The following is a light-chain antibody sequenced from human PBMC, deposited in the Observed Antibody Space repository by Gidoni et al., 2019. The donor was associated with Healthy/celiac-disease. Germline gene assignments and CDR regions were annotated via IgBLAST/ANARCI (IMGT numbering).Light chain of an antibody. CDR3: QQYGSSPGT. CDR1: SSY. V-gene: IGKV3-20*01. CDR2: GAS. Sequence: SSYLAWYQQKPGQAPRLLIYGASSRATGIPDRFSGSGSGTDFTLTISRLEPEDFAVYYCQQYGSSPGTFGQGTKVEIK. J-gene: IGKJ1*01.